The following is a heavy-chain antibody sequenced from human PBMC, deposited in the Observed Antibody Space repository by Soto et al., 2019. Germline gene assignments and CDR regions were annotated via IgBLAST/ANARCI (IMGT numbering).Heavy chain of an antibody. J-gene: IGHJ6*03. CDR3: AREKRITVVRGGLDYYYYYMDV. D-gene: IGHD3-10*01. Sequence: PSDTLSLTCTVSGGSISSYYWSWIRQPPGKGLEWIGYIYYSGSTNYNPSLKSRVTISVDTSKNQFSLKLSSVTAADTAVYYCAREKRITVVRGGLDYYYYYMDVWGKGTTVTVSS. CDR2: IYYSGST. CDR1: GGSISSYY. V-gene: IGHV4-59*01.